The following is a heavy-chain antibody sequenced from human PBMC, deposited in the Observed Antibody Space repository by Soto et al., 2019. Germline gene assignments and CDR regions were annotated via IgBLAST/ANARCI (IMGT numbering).Heavy chain of an antibody. CDR2: ISGSGGST. CDR1: GFTFSSYA. Sequence: PGGSLRLSCTASGFTFSSYAMSWVRQAPGKGLEWVSAISGSGGSTYYADSVKGRFTISRDNSKNTLYLQMNSLRAEDTAVYYCAKGYGNYYGMDVWGQGTTVTVSS. D-gene: IGHD1-1*01. V-gene: IGHV3-23*01. J-gene: IGHJ6*02. CDR3: AKGYGNYYGMDV.